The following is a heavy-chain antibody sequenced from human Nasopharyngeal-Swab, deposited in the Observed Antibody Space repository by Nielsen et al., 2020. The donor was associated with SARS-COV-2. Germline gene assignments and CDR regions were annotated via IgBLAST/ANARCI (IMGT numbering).Heavy chain of an antibody. V-gene: IGHV4-34*01. D-gene: IGHD2-2*01. CDR1: GASFSGYY. Sequence: SETLSLTFGPHGASFSGYYWAWFRQPPGQGLEWIGDITRSGNTNYNPALKSRVTISMATSKDEFSLKLTSVTAADTAIYFCARVNNGGGIVPASYSFFMDVWGKGTSVAVSS. CDR3: ARVNNGGGIVPASYSFFMDV. CDR2: ITRSGNT. J-gene: IGHJ6*03.